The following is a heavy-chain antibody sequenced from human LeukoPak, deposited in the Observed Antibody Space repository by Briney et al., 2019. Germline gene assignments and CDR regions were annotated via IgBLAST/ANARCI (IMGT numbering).Heavy chain of an antibody. D-gene: IGHD3-22*01. CDR1: GYTFTGYY. CDR3: ARAVRGYYDSSGPFDY. J-gene: IGHJ4*02. CDR2: INPNSGGT. V-gene: IGHV1-2*02. Sequence: ASVKVSCKASGYTFTGYYMYWVRQAPGQGLECMGWINPNSGGTNYAQKFQGRVTMTRDTSISTAYMELSSLRSDDTAVYYCARAVRGYYDSSGPFDYWGQGTLVTVSS.